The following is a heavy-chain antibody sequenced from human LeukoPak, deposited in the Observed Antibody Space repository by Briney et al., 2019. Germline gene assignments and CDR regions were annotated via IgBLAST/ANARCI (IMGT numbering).Heavy chain of an antibody. Sequence: DRGRSLRLSHAAAGFTFSNYYMSCIRQAPGKGLEWVSYISSSGSTIYYADSVKGRFTISRDNAKNSLYMQMSSLRAEYTAVYYCAWTLGTFEYWGQGTLVTVSS. D-gene: IGHD3-16*01. V-gene: IGHV3-11*01. J-gene: IGHJ4*02. CDR2: ISSSGSTI. CDR3: AWTLGTFEY. CDR1: GFTFSNYY.